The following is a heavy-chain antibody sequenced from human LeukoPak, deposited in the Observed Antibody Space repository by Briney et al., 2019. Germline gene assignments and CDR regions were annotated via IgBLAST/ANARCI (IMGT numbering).Heavy chain of an antibody. CDR2: IYTSGST. J-gene: IGHJ6*03. CDR3: ARRRSPWYMDV. Sequence: SETLSLTCTVSGGSVSPYYWTWIRQPAGQGLEWIGRIYTSGSTNYNPSLKSRVTMSVDTSKNQFSLKLSSVTAADTAVYYCARRRSPWYMDVWGKGTTVTVSS. CDR1: GGSVSPYY. V-gene: IGHV4-4*07.